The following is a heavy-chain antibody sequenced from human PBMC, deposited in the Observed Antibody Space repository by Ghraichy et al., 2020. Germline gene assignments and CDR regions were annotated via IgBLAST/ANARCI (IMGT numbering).Heavy chain of an antibody. D-gene: IGHD1-14*01. V-gene: IGHV3-23*01. J-gene: IGHJ4*02. CDR1: GFTFTTYA. Sequence: GSLRLSCTASGFTFTTYAMTWVRQAPGKGLEWVSAVSASGDNTYYAGSVKGRFTISRDNSKNTLYLQMNSLRAEDTALYYCARGYGTPDYWGQGTLVTVSS. CDR2: VSASGDNT. CDR3: ARGYGTPDY.